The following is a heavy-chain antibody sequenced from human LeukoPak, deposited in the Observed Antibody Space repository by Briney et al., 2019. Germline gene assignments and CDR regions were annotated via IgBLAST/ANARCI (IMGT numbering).Heavy chain of an antibody. V-gene: IGHV4-4*07. D-gene: IGHD5-18*01. CDR3: ARDQGYTYGQTHYFDL. CDR1: GVSINPYY. Sequence: TPSETLSLTCSVSGVSINPYYWSSIRQSAGKGLEWIGRVYASGTTNYHPSLNGRVTLSVDMSKNHFSLRLSSVTAADTAVYYCARDQGYTYGQTHYFDLWGQGILVTVSS. J-gene: IGHJ4*02. CDR2: VYASGTT.